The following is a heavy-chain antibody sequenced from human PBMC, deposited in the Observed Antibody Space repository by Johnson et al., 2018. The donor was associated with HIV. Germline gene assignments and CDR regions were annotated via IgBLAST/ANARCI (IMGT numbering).Heavy chain of an antibody. D-gene: IGHD3-10*01. J-gene: IGHJ3*02. V-gene: IGHV3-7*05. CDR2: IKEDGSEK. CDR1: GFSVSTSY. CDR3: ARPIARGASDI. Sequence: VQLVESGGDLVQPGGSLRLSCAASGFSVSTSYMTWVRQAPGKGLQWVANIKEDGSEKYYVDSVRGRFTISRDNANNRLYLQMNSLRAEDTALYYCARPIARGASDIWGQGTMVTVSS.